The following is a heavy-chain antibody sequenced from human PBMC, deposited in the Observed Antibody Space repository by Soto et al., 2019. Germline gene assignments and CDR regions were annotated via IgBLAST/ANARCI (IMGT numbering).Heavy chain of an antibody. Sequence: GESLKISCNGSGYSFTSYWIGWVRQMPGKGLEWMGIIYPGDSDTRYSPSFQGQVTISADKSISTAYLQWSSLKASDTAMYYCARSVSSYSSSWYGDYYYYGMDVWGQGTTVTVSS. CDR2: IYPGDSDT. J-gene: IGHJ6*02. CDR1: GYSFTSYW. CDR3: ARSVSSYSSSWYGDYYYYGMDV. D-gene: IGHD6-13*01. V-gene: IGHV5-51*01.